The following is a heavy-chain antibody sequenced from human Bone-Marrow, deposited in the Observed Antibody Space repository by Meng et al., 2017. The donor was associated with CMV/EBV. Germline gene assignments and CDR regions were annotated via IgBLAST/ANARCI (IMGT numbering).Heavy chain of an antibody. D-gene: IGHD4-23*01. Sequence: ASVKVSCKASGYTFTTYGITWVRQAPGLGLDWLGWINTYSCYTNYAQKLQGRVTMTTDTSTSTAYMELRSLRSDDTAVYYCARAQRWDIWFDPWGQGTLVTVSS. CDR1: GYTFTTYG. CDR2: INTYSCYT. J-gene: IGHJ5*02. V-gene: IGHV1-18*01. CDR3: ARAQRWDIWFDP.